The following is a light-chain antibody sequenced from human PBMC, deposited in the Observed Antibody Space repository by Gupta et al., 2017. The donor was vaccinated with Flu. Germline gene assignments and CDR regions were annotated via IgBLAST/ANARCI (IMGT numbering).Light chain of an antibody. Sequence: DIVMSQSPDSLAVSLGERATINCRSSQSILYNSNSKNYLAWYQQKLGQPPKLLFYWASTRVSGVPDRFSASGSGTDFALTISSLQAEDVAVYYCHQYYGAPLTFGGGTKLEIK. CDR2: WAS. CDR3: HQYYGAPLT. CDR1: QSILYNSNSKNY. J-gene: IGKJ4*01. V-gene: IGKV4-1*01.